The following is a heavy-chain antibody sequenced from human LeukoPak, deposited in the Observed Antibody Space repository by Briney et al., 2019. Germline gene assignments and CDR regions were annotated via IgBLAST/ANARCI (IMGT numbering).Heavy chain of an antibody. V-gene: IGHV4-59*01. CDR1: GGSINNDY. CDR2: ISYRGTT. Sequence: PSETLSLTCSVSGGSINNDYWNWIRQPPGKGLEWIGYISYRGTTNYNPSLKSRVSISADTSKNQLSLILGSVTAADTAVYYCARDISEAGSGNSYKATPYFDSWGLGTLVTVSS. D-gene: IGHD3-10*01. CDR3: ARDISEAGSGNSYKATPYFDS. J-gene: IGHJ4*02.